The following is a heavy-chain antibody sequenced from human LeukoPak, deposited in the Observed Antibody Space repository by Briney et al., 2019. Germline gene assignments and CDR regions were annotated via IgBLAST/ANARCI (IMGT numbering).Heavy chain of an antibody. D-gene: IGHD4-23*01. J-gene: IGHJ4*02. CDR1: AFTFSDYS. Sequence: QAGGSLRLSCAASAFTFSDYSMNWVRQAPGKGLEWISYIDTSSSTMYYADSVMGRFTISRDNAKESLYLQMNSLRDEDTAVYYCVKDFGGNSDYWGQGTLVTVSS. CDR3: VKDFGGNSDY. CDR2: IDTSSSTM. V-gene: IGHV3-48*02.